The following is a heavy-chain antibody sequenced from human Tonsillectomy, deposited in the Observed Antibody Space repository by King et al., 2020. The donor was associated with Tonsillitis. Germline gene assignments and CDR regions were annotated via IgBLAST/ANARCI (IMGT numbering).Heavy chain of an antibody. V-gene: IGHV3-33*08. D-gene: IGHD1-7*01. CDR1: GFTFIVYG. CDR3: ARDFGTGTTTYHDSFDI. CDR2: VWYDGINK. Sequence: VQLVESGGGVVQPGRSLRLSCAASGFTFIVYGMHWVRQAPGQGLVGVAVVWYDGINKYYADSVRGRFTGSIDNSGNTLYLQMNSLRAEDTAVYYCARDFGTGTTTYHDSFDIWGQGTRVTVSS. J-gene: IGHJ3*02.